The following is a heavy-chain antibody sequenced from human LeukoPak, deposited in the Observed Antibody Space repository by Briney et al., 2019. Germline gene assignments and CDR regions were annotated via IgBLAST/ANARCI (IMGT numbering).Heavy chain of an antibody. Sequence: PSETLSLTCTVSGGAISRDYWSWIRQSPGKGLEWIGNIYYSGGTNYNPSLESRVTISVDTSKNQFSLRLSSVTAADTAVYYCARLATYGDFSDWGQGTLVTVSS. CDR1: GGAISRDY. CDR3: ARLATYGDFSD. V-gene: IGHV4-59*08. CDR2: IYYSGGT. D-gene: IGHD4-17*01. J-gene: IGHJ4*02.